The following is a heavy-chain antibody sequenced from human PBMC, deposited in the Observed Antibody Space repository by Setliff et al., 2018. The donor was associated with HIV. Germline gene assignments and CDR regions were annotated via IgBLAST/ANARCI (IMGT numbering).Heavy chain of an antibody. CDR2: IYYSGST. CDR3: AKTIGRYFDIFDN. V-gene: IGHV4-39*01. D-gene: IGHD3-9*01. J-gene: IGHJ4*02. Sequence: SETLSLTCTVSGGSISSSSYYWGWIRQPPGKGLEWIGSIYYSGSTYYNPSLKSRVTISVDTSKNQSSLKLSSVTAADTAVYYCAKTIGRYFDIFDNWGQGTLVTVSS. CDR1: GGSISSSSYY.